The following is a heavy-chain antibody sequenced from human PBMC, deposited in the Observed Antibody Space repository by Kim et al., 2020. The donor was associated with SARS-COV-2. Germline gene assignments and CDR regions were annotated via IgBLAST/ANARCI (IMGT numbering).Heavy chain of an antibody. CDR3: ARGPRLRSHLGDAFDI. Sequence: SVKGRFTISRDNAKNSLYLQMNSLRDEDTAVYDCARGPRLRSHLGDAFDIWGQGTMVTVSS. D-gene: IGHD4-17*01. V-gene: IGHV3-48*02. J-gene: IGHJ3*02.